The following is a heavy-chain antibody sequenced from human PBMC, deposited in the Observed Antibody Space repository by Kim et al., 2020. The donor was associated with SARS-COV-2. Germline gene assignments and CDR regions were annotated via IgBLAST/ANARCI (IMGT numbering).Heavy chain of an antibody. J-gene: IGHJ4*02. CDR2: ISSSSSYI. D-gene: IGHD5-12*01. Sequence: GGSLRLSCAASGFTFSSYSMNWVRQAPGKGLEWVSSISSSSSYIYYADSVKGRFTISRDNAKNSLYLQMNSLRAEDTAVYYCARDSSGDEKGGEYYFDYWGQGTLVTVSS. V-gene: IGHV3-21*01. CDR3: ARDSSGDEKGGEYYFDY. CDR1: GFTFSSYS.